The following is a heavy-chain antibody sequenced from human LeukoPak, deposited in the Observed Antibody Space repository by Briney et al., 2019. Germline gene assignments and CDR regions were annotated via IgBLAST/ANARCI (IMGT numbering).Heavy chain of an antibody. Sequence: GRSLRLSCAASGFTFSSFGMHWVRQAPGKGLEWVAVIWHDGSNEFYADSVKGRFSISRDDSKNTLYLQMNSLRAEDTALYYCAKDDRGGWSGYFDSWGQGTLVTVSS. CDR2: IWHDGSNE. J-gene: IGHJ4*02. CDR1: GFTFSSFG. CDR3: AKDDRGGWSGYFDS. V-gene: IGHV3-33*06. D-gene: IGHD6-19*01.